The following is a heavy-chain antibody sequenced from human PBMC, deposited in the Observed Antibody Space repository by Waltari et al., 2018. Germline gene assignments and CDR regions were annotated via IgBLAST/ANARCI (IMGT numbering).Heavy chain of an antibody. D-gene: IGHD7-27*01. J-gene: IGHJ4*02. CDR1: GFTFSRYW. V-gene: IGHV3-74*03. CDR2: IESDESRT. Sequence: EVQLVESGGALVQPGGSRRLSWATSGFTFSRYWMHWVRQAPGKGLMWVSHIESDESRTTYADSVKGRFTISRDNAKNTVYLQMNNLRDEDTAVYYCVRDEPGDGLDYWGQGTLVTVSS. CDR3: VRDEPGDGLDY.